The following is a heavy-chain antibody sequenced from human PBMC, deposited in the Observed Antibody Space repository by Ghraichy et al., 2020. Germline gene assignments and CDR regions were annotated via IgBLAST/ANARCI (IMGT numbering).Heavy chain of an antibody. CDR3: ARRDPGVGRPPVRGVIEHGYNWFDP. CDR2: INHSGST. J-gene: IGHJ5*02. CDR1: GGSFSGYY. V-gene: IGHV4-34*01. D-gene: IGHD3-10*01. Sequence: SETLSLTCAVYGGSFSGYYWSWIRQPPGKGLEWIGEINHSGSTNYNPSLKSRVTISVDTSKNQFSLKLSSVTAADTAVYYCARRDPGVGRPPVRGVIEHGYNWFDPWGQGTLVTVSS.